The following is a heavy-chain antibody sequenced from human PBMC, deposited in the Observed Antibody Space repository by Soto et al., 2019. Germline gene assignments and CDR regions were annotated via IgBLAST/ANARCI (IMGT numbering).Heavy chain of an antibody. CDR2: IIPILGIA. J-gene: IGHJ5*02. Sequence: GASVKVSCKASGGTFSSYTISWVRQAPGQGLEWMGRIIPILGIANYAQKFQGRVTITADKSTSTAYMELSSLRSEDTAVYYCARDLGYCSGGSCYWFDPWGQGTLVTVSS. CDR1: GGTFSSYT. D-gene: IGHD2-15*01. CDR3: ARDLGYCSGGSCYWFDP. V-gene: IGHV1-69*04.